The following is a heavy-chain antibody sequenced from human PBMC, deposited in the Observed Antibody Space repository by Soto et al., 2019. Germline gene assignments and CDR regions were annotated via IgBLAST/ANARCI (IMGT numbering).Heavy chain of an antibody. V-gene: IGHV3-53*04. Sequence: EVQLVESGGGLVQPGGSLRLSCAASGFTVSSNYMSWVRQAPGKGLEWVSVIYSRGSTYYADSVKGRFTISRHNSKNTLYLQMNSLRAEDTAVYYCARDLWIAAAGTRKYYYYMDVWGKGTTVTVSS. D-gene: IGHD6-13*01. CDR1: GFTVSSNY. CDR3: ARDLWIAAAGTRKYYYYMDV. J-gene: IGHJ6*03. CDR2: IYSRGST.